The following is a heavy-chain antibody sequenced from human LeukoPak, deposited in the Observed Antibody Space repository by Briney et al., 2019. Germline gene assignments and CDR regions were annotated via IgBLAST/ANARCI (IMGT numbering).Heavy chain of an antibody. D-gene: IGHD1-26*01. J-gene: IGHJ3*02. CDR3: AREYAGSWHTFDI. Sequence: GGSLRLSCAASDFSFSTYRMDWVRQAPGKGLEWVAYITTGSNTVNYADSVQGRFTISRDDAKNSLYLQMNSLRDEDTAVYYCAREYAGSWHTFDIWGQGTMVTVSS. CDR2: ITTGSNTV. CDR1: DFSFSTYR. V-gene: IGHV3-48*02.